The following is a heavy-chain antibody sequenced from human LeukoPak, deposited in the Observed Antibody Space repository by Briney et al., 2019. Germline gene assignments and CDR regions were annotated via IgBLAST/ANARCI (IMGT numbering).Heavy chain of an antibody. D-gene: IGHD5-24*01. Sequence: RPSETLSLTCAVSGGSISSSNWRSWVRQPPGKGLEWIGEIYHSGSTNYNPSLKSRVTISVDKSKNQFSLKLSSVTAADTAVYYCARRRDGYNLGVDYWGQGTLVTVSS. CDR3: ARRRDGYNLGVDY. V-gene: IGHV4-4*02. J-gene: IGHJ4*02. CDR2: IYHSGST. CDR1: GGSISSSNW.